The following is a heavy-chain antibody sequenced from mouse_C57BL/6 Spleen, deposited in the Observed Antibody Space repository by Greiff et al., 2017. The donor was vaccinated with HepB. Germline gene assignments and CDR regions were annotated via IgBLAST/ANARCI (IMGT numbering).Heavy chain of an antibody. CDR1: GYTFTSYW. CDR2: IDPSDSYT. Sequence: QVQLQQPGAELVMPGASVKLSCKASGYTFTSYWMHWVKQRPGQGLEWIGEIDPSDSYTNYNQKFKGKSTLTVDKSSSTAYMQLSSLTSEDSAVYYCARPSDYYGSSYPAWFAYWGQGTLVTVSA. CDR3: ARPSDYYGSSYPAWFAY. J-gene: IGHJ3*01. V-gene: IGHV1-69*01. D-gene: IGHD1-1*01.